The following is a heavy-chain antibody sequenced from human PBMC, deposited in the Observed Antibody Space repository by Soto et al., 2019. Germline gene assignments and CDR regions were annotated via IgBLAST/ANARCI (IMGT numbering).Heavy chain of an antibody. CDR1: GDTFSFYT. CDR3: AASYGSGYRAFDY. J-gene: IGHJ4*02. V-gene: IGHV1-69*02. D-gene: IGHD3-10*01. Sequence: QVQLVQSGTEVKKPGSSVKVSRKASGDTFSFYTINWVRQAPGLGLEWVGRINPIVSMSNYAQKFQGRGSMTADKSTSTAYMELRSLRSDDTAMYFCAASYGSGYRAFDYWGQGALVIVSS. CDR2: INPIVSMS.